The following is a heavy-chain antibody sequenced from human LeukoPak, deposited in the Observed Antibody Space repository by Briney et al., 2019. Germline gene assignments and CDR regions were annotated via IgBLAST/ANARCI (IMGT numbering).Heavy chain of an antibody. V-gene: IGHV3-23*01. J-gene: IGHJ6*03. CDR1: GFTFSNAW. CDR2: ISGSGGST. Sequence: GGSLRLSCAASGFTFSNAWMSWVRQAPGKGLEWVSAISGSGGSTYYADSVKGRFTISRDNSKNTLYLQMNSLRAEDTAVYYCLTRSLVAVTGNYYMDVWAKGPRSPSP. CDR3: LTRSLVAVTGNYYMDV. D-gene: IGHD6-19*01.